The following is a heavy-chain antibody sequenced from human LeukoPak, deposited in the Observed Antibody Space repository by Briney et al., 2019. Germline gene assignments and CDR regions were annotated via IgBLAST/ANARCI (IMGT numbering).Heavy chain of an antibody. V-gene: IGHV3-21*01. CDR2: ISSSSSYI. CDR3: AKDSGYYDSSGYSPFDY. J-gene: IGHJ4*02. Sequence: GGSLRLSCAASGFTFSSYSMNWVRQAPGKGLVWVSSISSSSSYIYYADSVKGRFTISRDNAKNSLYLQMNSLRAEDTAVYYCAKDSGYYDSSGYSPFDYWGQGTLVTVSS. CDR1: GFTFSSYS. D-gene: IGHD3-22*01.